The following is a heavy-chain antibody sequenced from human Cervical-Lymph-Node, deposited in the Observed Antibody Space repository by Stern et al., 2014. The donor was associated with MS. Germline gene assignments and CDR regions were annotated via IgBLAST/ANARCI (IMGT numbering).Heavy chain of an antibody. Sequence: VQLEESGGGLVQPGGSLRLSCEASGFTFSTYWMSWVRQAPGKGLEWVANVNQDASEKYYVDSVRGRFIISRDNAKSSLYLQMNSLKAEDTAVYYCARDTQGIAVAGTHSWFDPWGQGTLVTVSS. D-gene: IGHD6-19*01. CDR3: ARDTQGIAVAGTHSWFDP. J-gene: IGHJ5*02. CDR2: VNQDASEK. V-gene: IGHV3-7*03. CDR1: GFTFSTYW.